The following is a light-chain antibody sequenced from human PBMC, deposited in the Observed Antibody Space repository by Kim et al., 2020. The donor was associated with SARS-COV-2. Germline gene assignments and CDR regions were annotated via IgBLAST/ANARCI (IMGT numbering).Light chain of an antibody. V-gene: IGKV1-6*01. CDR2: SAS. Sequence: ASVGDRVIITCRASQGIRSDLGWYQQKPGKVPKLLIYSASSLQSGVPSRFSGSGSGTDFTLTISSLQPEDFATYYCLQDYKYPRTFGQGTKVEIK. J-gene: IGKJ1*01. CDR3: LQDYKYPRT. CDR1: QGIRSD.